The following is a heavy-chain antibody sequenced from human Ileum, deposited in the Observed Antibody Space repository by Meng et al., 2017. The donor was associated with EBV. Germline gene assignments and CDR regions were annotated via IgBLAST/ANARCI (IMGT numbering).Heavy chain of an antibody. D-gene: IGHD3-10*01. V-gene: IGHV4-34*01. J-gene: IGHJ4*02. CDR1: GGSFSGYS. Sequence: QVQLQRWGAGLLKPSETLSLTCAVYGGSFSGYSWSWIRQPPGKGLEWIGEINHSGSTNYNPSLKSRVTISVDTSKNQSSLKLSSVTAADTAVYYCARGNKVSDRGFDYWGQGTLVTVSS. CDR2: INHSGST. CDR3: ARGNKVSDRGFDY.